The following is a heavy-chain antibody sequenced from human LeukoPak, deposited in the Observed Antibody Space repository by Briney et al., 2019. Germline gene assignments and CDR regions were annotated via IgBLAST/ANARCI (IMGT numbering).Heavy chain of an antibody. J-gene: IGHJ6*02. V-gene: IGHV1-46*01. Sequence: ASVKVSCKTSGYTFSRHYIHWVRQAPGQGLEWLGIINTSGATTRYGQNFKGRVTATRDTSTSTVYMEMSSLNSEDTAVYYCARGLESGGWYGMDVWGQGTTIIVSS. D-gene: IGHD6-19*01. CDR3: ARGLESGGWYGMDV. CDR1: GYTFSRHY. CDR2: INTSGATT.